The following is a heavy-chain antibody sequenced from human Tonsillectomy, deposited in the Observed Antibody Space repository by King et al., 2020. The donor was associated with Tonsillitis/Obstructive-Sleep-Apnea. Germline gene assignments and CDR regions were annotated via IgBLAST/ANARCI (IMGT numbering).Heavy chain of an antibody. CDR2: TYYRSKWYN. D-gene: IGHD1-26*01. V-gene: IGHV6-1*01. CDR1: GDSVSSNSAG. Sequence: QVQLQQSGPGLVKPSQTLSLTCAISGDSVSSNSAGWNWIRQSPSRGLEWLGRTYYRSKWYNDYAVSVKSRITLNPDTSKNQFSLQLNSVTPEDTAVYYCASSTKGLGYYHNGIDVWGQGTTVTVSS. CDR3: ASSTKGLGYYHNGIDV. J-gene: IGHJ6*02.